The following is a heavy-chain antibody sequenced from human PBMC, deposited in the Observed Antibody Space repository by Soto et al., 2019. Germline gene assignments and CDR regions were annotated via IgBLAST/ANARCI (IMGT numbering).Heavy chain of an antibody. Sequence: EVQLVESGGGLVQPGGSLRLSCAASGFTFSSYSMNWVRQTPGKGLEWVSYISPSSSTIYYADSVKGRFTISRDNAKNSLYLQMNSLRHEDTAVYYCATESVDTALEHRIGMDVWGQGTTVTVSS. CDR3: ATESVDTALEHRIGMDV. V-gene: IGHV3-48*02. D-gene: IGHD5-18*01. CDR2: ISPSSSTI. CDR1: GFTFSSYS. J-gene: IGHJ6*02.